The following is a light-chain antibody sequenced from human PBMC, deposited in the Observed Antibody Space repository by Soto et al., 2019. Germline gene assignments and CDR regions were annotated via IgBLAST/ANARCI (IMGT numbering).Light chain of an antibody. CDR2: KAS. CDR1: QSISTW. J-gene: IGKJ4*01. CDR3: QQYNTYPLT. V-gene: IGKV1-5*03. Sequence: DIQMTQSPSTLSASVGDRVTITCRASQSISTWLAWYQQKPGNAPKLLIYKASSLEGGVPSRFGGSGSGTLFNITISSLHPDDFATYYCQQYNTYPLTFGGGTTLDIK.